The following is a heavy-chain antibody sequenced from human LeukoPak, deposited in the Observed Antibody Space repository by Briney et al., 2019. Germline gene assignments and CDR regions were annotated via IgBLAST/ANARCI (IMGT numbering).Heavy chain of an antibody. J-gene: IGHJ4*02. CDR3: ATDLGGSYTFDY. D-gene: IGHD1-26*01. CDR2: FDPEDGET. V-gene: IGHV1-24*01. Sequence: ASVKVSCKASGGTFSSYAISWVRQAPGKGLEWMGGFDPEDGETIYAQKFQGRVTMTEDTSTDTAYMELSSLRSEDTAVYYCATDLGGSYTFDYWGQGTLVTVSS. CDR1: GGTFSSYA.